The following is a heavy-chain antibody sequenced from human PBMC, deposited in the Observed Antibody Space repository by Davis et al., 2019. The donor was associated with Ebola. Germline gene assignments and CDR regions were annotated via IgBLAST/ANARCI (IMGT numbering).Heavy chain of an antibody. D-gene: IGHD6-6*01. CDR1: GFTFSDYT. CDR3: ARRGSPFWYFDL. J-gene: IGHJ2*01. Sequence: PGGSLRLSCAASGFTFSDYTMNWVRQAPGKGLEWVSSISSSGIFIFYADSVKGRFTVSRDNAKNSLYLQMNSLGAEDTAVYYCARRGSPFWYFDLWGRGTLVTVSS. V-gene: IGHV3-21*01. CDR2: ISSSGIFI.